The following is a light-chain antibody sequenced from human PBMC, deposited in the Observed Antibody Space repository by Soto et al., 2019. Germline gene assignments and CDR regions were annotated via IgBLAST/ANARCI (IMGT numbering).Light chain of an antibody. Sequence: EIVMTQSPATLSVSPGERATLSCRASQSVSSNLAWYQQKPGQAPRLLIYGASTRATGIPARFSGSGSGTAFTLTISSLQSEDFAGYSCQQYNNWPSWTFGQGTKVEIK. CDR1: QSVSSN. CDR2: GAS. V-gene: IGKV3-15*01. CDR3: QQYNNWPSWT. J-gene: IGKJ1*01.